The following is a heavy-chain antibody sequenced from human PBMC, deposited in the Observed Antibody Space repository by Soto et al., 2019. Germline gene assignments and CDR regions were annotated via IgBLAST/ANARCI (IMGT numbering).Heavy chain of an antibody. Sequence: ASVKVSCKASGYTFTSYYMHWVRQAPGQGLEWMGIINPSGGSTSYAQKFQGRVTMTRDTSTSTVYMELSSLRSEDTAVYYCARDPGAIAVAAYYFDYWGQGTLVTVSS. CDR1: GYTFTSYY. J-gene: IGHJ4*02. CDR2: INPSGGST. V-gene: IGHV1-46*01. D-gene: IGHD6-19*01. CDR3: ARDPGAIAVAAYYFDY.